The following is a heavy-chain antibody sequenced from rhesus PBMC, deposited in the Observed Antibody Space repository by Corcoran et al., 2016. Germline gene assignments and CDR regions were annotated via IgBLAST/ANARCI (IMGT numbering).Heavy chain of an antibody. CDR3: TRYSNYVGFDY. D-gene: IGHD4-23*01. J-gene: IGHJ4*01. CDR2: ITRDGSST. V-gene: IGHV3-119*01. Sequence: EVQLVESGGGLVQPGGSLRLSCAASGFTFSSYWVYWVRQAPGKGLELVSHITRDGSSTNYADSVKGRFPSSRENAKNSLYLQMNSLRAEDTAVYYCTRYSNYVGFDYWGQGVLVTVSS. CDR1: GFTFSSYW.